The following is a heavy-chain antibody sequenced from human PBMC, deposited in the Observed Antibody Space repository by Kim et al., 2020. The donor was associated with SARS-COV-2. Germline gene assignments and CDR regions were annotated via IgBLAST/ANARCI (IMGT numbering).Heavy chain of an antibody. V-gene: IGHV3-21*01. J-gene: IGHJ6*02. CDR1: GFTFSSYS. Sequence: GGSLRLSCAASGFTFSSYSMNWVRQAPGKGLEWVSSISSSSSYIYYADSVKGRFTISRDNAKNSLYLQMNSLRAEDTAVYYCARMFGDYDRSVRMDVWGQGTTVTVSS. CDR2: ISSSSSYI. CDR3: ARMFGDYDRSVRMDV. D-gene: IGHD4-17*01.